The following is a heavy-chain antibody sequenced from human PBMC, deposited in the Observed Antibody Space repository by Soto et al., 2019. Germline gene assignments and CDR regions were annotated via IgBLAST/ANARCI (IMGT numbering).Heavy chain of an antibody. J-gene: IGHJ3*01. CDR1: GFTFSSYS. V-gene: IGHV3-21*01. CDR2: ISASSSYI. Sequence: GGSLRLSCPASGFTFSSYSMNWVRQAAGKGLEWVSSISASSSYIYYADSLKGRFTISRDNAKNSLDLQMNSLRVEDTAVYYCARGKETGLSPAFDVWGQGTMVT. CDR3: ARGKETGLSPAFDV. D-gene: IGHD7-27*01.